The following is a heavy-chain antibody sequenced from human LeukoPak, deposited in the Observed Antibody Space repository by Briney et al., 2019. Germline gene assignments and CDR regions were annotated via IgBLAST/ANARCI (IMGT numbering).Heavy chain of an antibody. V-gene: IGHV3-53*01. CDR1: GFTVSSNY. D-gene: IGHD6-19*01. Sequence: PGGSLSLSCAASGFTVSSNYMSWVRQAPGKGLEWVSLIYRDGDTYYADSVKGRFTISRDNSKNTLYLQMNSLRAEDTALYYCAKDLIAVGDGYYFDYWGQGTLVTVSS. J-gene: IGHJ4*02. CDR2: IYRDGDT. CDR3: AKDLIAVGDGYYFDY.